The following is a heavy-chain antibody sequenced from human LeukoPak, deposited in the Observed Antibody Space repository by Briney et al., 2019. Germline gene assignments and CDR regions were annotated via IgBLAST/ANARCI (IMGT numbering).Heavy chain of an antibody. CDR3: ARGSYCHY. J-gene: IGHJ1*01. CDR2: NIHSGKT. V-gene: IGHV4-34*01. Sequence: SETLSLTCAVSNGSFLGYYWSWMRQPPGKGLEWIGENIHSGKTNFNPSLKSRVHLSVDTSKKHFSLNLTSVTAADKAVYYCARGSYCHYWEQGTTVIVSS. D-gene: IGHD2-21*01. CDR1: NGSFLGYY.